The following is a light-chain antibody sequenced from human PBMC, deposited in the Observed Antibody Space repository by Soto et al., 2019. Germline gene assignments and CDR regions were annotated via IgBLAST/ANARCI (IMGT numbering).Light chain of an antibody. CDR1: SSDVGGYYY. J-gene: IGLJ1*01. Sequence: QSALTQPPSASGSPGQSVTISCTGTSSDVGGYYYVSWYQQHPGKAPKLMIYEVSKRPSGVPDRFSGSKSGNTASLTVSGLQAEDEADYYCSSYAGTTTPYVFGTGTKLTVL. CDR3: SSYAGTTTPYV. CDR2: EVS. V-gene: IGLV2-8*01.